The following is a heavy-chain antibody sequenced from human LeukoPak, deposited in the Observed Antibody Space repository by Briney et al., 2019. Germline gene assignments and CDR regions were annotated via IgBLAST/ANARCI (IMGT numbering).Heavy chain of an antibody. CDR1: GFTFNNYA. CDR3: AKDLIW. V-gene: IGHV3-23*01. D-gene: IGHD2-8*01. J-gene: IGHJ4*02. CDR2: ITGSGAYT. Sequence: GGSLRLSCTASGFTFNNYAMTWVRQAPGKGLEWVSAITGSGAYTNYADSVKGRFTISRDNSKNTLYLQMNSLRAEDTAVYYCAKDLIWWGQGTLVTVSS.